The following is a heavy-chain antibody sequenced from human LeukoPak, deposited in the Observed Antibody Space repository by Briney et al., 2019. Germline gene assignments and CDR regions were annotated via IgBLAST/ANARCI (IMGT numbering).Heavy chain of an antibody. J-gene: IGHJ3*02. D-gene: IGHD1-1*01. CDR3: ARPKRRILTDAFDI. Sequence: SETLSLTCAVYGGSFSGYYWSWIRQPTGKGREWIGEINHSGSTNYNPSLKSRVTISVDTSKNQFSLKLSSVTAADTAVYYCARPKRRILTDAFDIWGQGTMVTVSS. V-gene: IGHV4-34*01. CDR2: INHSGST. CDR1: GGSFSGYY.